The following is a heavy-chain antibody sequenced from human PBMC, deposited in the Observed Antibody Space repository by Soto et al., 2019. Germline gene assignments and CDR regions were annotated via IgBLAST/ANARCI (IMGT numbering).Heavy chain of an antibody. CDR1: GGSLYDENW. CDR2: IFHSGGT. V-gene: IGHV4-4*02. Sequence: SETLSLPCAVSGGSLYDENWWGWGRQPPGKGLEWIGEIFHSGGTSYNPSLKSRLTLSVDKSKNQFSLMLTSVTAADTAVYYCARGADPSGNYFWTLDNWGRGTLVTVSS. CDR3: ARGADPSGNYFWTLDN. J-gene: IGHJ4*02. D-gene: IGHD3-10*01.